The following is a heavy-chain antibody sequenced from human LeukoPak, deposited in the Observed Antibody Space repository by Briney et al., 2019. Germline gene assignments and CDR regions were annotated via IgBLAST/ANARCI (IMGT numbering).Heavy chain of an antibody. Sequence: SETLSLTCTVSGGSISSSSYYWGWIRQPPGKGLEWIGSIYYSGSTYYNPSLKSRVTISVDTSKNQFSLKLSSVTAADTAVYYCARLSDTAMDGGYWGQGTLVTVSS. J-gene: IGHJ4*02. CDR2: IYYSGST. D-gene: IGHD5-18*01. CDR1: GGSISSSSYY. CDR3: ARLSDTAMDGGY. V-gene: IGHV4-39*01.